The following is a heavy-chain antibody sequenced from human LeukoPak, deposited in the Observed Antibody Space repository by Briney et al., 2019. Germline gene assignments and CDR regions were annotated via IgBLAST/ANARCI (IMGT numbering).Heavy chain of an antibody. Sequence: GESLKISCKGSGYSFTSYWIGWVRQMPGKGLEWMGIIYPGDSDTRYSPSFQGQVTISADKSISTAYLQWSSLKASDTAMYYCARQASSGGYRHYYYGMDVWGKGTTVTVSS. CDR1: GYSFTSYW. D-gene: IGHD3-10*01. CDR3: ARQASSGGYRHYYYGMDV. J-gene: IGHJ6*04. CDR2: IYPGDSDT. V-gene: IGHV5-51*01.